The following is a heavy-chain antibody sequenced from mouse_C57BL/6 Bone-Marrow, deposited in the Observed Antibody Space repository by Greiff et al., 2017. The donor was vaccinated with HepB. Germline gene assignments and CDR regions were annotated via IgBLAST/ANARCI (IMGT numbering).Heavy chain of an antibody. CDR1: GFTFSDYY. Sequence: EVKLVESGGGLVQPGGSLKLSCAASGFTFSDYYMYWVRQTPEKRLEWVAYISNGGGSTYYPDTVKGRFTISRDNAKNTLYLQMSRLKSEDTAMYYCARWTGTRGVFAYWGQGTLVTVSA. CDR3: ARWTGTRGVFAY. D-gene: IGHD4-1*01. J-gene: IGHJ3*01. V-gene: IGHV5-12*01. CDR2: ISNGGGST.